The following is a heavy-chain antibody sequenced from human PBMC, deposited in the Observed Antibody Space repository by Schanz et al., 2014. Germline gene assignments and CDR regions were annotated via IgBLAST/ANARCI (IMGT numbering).Heavy chain of an antibody. CDR3: VRDSFFAFDY. Sequence: EVQLVESGGALIQPGGSLRLSCAASGFGFSSYSMNWVRQAPGKGLEWVSYISGSSRTIYYADSMKGRFTISRDNSKNTLYLQMNSLRAEDTAVYYCVRDSFFAFDYWGQGTLVTVSS. J-gene: IGHJ4*02. D-gene: IGHD3-3*01. CDR1: GFGFSSYS. CDR2: ISGSSRTI. V-gene: IGHV3-48*01.